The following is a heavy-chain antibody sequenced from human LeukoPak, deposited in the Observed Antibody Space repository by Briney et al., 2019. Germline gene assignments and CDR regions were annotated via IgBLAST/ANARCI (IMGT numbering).Heavy chain of an antibody. CDR3: ARDFTGRYYYMDV. J-gene: IGHJ6*03. D-gene: IGHD3-16*01. Sequence: GGSLRLSCAASGFTFSSYAMYWVRQAPGKGLEWVAVISYDGSDKFYADSVKGRFTISRDSSKNTLYLQMNSLRPEDTAVYYCARDFTGRYYYMDVWGKGTTVTVSS. V-gene: IGHV3-30*04. CDR1: GFTFSSYA. CDR2: ISYDGSDK.